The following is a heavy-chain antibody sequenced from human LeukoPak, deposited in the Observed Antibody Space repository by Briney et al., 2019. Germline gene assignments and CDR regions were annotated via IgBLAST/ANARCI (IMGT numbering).Heavy chain of an antibody. Sequence: SETLSLTCTASGGSISGYYWSWIRQPPGKGLEWIAYIYYNGISNYNPSLKSRVIISVDSSKNQFSLHLNSVTPEDTAVYYCARRLTQYDCFDPWGQGILVTVSS. CDR2: IYYNGIS. D-gene: IGHD2-2*01. CDR1: GGSISGYY. J-gene: IGHJ5*02. V-gene: IGHV4-59*12. CDR3: ARRLTQYDCFDP.